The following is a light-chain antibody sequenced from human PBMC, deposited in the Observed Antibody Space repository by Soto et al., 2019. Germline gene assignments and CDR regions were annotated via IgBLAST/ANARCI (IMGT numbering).Light chain of an antibody. J-gene: IGKJ3*01. Sequence: EIVLTQSPGTLSLSPGERATLSCRASQSVSSSYLAWYQQKPGQAPRLLIYGASSRATGIPDRFSGSGSGTDFTLTIGRLEPEDFAVYYCQQYGSSSLVTFGPGTKVDIK. CDR3: QQYGSSSLVT. V-gene: IGKV3-20*01. CDR1: QSVSSSY. CDR2: GAS.